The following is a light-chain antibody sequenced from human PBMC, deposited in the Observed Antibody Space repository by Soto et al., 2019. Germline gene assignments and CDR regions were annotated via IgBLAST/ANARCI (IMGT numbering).Light chain of an antibody. J-gene: IGLJ2*01. CDR2: LNSDGSH. CDR3: QTWGSGIVV. CDR1: SGHSNYA. Sequence: QLVLTQSPSASASLGASVKLTCTLSSGHSNYAIAWHQQQSEKGPRYLMKLNSDGSHNKGDGIPDRFSGSSSGAERYLTISSLQSEDEADYYCQTWGSGIVVFGGGTKVPS. V-gene: IGLV4-69*01.